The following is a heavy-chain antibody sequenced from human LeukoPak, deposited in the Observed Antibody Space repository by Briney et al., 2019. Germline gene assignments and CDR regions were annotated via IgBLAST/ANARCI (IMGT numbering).Heavy chain of an antibody. CDR2: ISGSGGST. D-gene: IGHD3-9*01. CDR3: AKGTVTGYFPQYYYDY. CDR1: GFTFSSYA. Sequence: GGSLRLSCAASGFTFSSYAMSWVRQAPGKGLEWVSAISGSGGSTYYADSVKGRFTISRDNSKNTLYLQMNSLRAEDTAVYYCAKGTVTGYFPQYYYDYWGQGTLVTVSS. J-gene: IGHJ4*02. V-gene: IGHV3-23*01.